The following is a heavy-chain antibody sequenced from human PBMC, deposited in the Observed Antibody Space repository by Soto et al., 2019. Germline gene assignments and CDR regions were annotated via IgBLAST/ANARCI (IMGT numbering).Heavy chain of an antibody. J-gene: IGHJ6*02. CDR2: IIPIFGTA. D-gene: IGHD6-13*01. CDR3: ASLYSSSYYYGMDV. CDR1: GGTFSSYA. Sequence: SVKVSCKASGGTFSSYAISWVRQAPGQGLEWMGGIIPIFGTANYAQKFQGRVTITADKSTSTAYMELSSLRSEDTAVYYCASLYSSSYYYGMDVWGQGTTVTVSS. V-gene: IGHV1-69*06.